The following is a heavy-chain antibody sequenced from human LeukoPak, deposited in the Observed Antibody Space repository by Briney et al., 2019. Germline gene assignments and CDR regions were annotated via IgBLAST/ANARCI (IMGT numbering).Heavy chain of an antibody. V-gene: IGHV4-4*02. CDR3: ATAPFYLYDAFDI. J-gene: IGHJ3*02. CDR2: IYHSGST. CDR1: GGSISSSNW. D-gene: IGHD2-2*02. Sequence: SETLSLTCAVSGGSISSSNWWSWVRQPPGKGLEWIGEIYHSGSTNYNPSLKSRVTISVDKSKNQFSLKLSSVTAADTAVYYCATAPFYLYDAFDIWGQGTMVTVSS.